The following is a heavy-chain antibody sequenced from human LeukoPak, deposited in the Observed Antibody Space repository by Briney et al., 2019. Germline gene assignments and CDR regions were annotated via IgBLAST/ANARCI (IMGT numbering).Heavy chain of an antibody. CDR2: ISRSGSTP. CDR1: GFTFSAYD. CDR3: ANLTPDSTTPTDF. Sequence: GGSLRLSCEGSGFTFSAYDLSWVRQAQGQGLEWVAAISRSGSTPYYTASVKGRFTISRDNSKNTLFLQMNSLRAGDTAVYYCANLTPDSTTPTDFWGQGTLVTVSS. J-gene: IGHJ4*02. D-gene: IGHD1-1*01. V-gene: IGHV3-23*01.